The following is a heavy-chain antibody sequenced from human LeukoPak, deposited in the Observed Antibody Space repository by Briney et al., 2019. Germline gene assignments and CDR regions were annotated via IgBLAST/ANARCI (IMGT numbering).Heavy chain of an antibody. Sequence: KPGGSLRLSCAASGLTFSSYSMNWVRQAPGKGLEWVSSISSSSSYIYYADSVKGRFTISRDNAKNSLYLQMNSLRAEDTAVYYCARSKVATIINAFDIWGQGTMVTVSS. CDR1: GLTFSSYS. CDR2: ISSSSSYI. CDR3: ARSKVATIINAFDI. D-gene: IGHD5-12*01. V-gene: IGHV3-21*01. J-gene: IGHJ3*02.